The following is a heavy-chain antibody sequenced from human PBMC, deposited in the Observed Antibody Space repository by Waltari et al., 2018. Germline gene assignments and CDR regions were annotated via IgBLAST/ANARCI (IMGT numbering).Heavy chain of an antibody. Sequence: QVQLQESDPGLVKPSETLSLTCTVSGGSISSYYWSWIRQPPGTGLEWIGYIYYSGSTNSNPSLKSRVTISVDTSKNQFSLKLSSVTAADTAVYYCARDYGDYNTYYYYMDVWGKGTTVTVSS. CDR3: ARDYGDYNTYYYYMDV. V-gene: IGHV4-59*01. J-gene: IGHJ6*03. CDR2: IYYSGST. D-gene: IGHD4-17*01. CDR1: GGSISSYY.